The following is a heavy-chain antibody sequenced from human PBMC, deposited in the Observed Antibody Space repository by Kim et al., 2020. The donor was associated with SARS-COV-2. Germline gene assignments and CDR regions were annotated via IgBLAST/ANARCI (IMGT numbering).Heavy chain of an antibody. CDR3: ARHQGYYGSGAAGY. V-gene: IGHV4-39*01. Sequence: SETLSLTCTVSGGSISSSSYYWGWIRQPPGKGLEWIGSIYYSGSTYYNPSLKSRVTISVDTSKNQFSLKLSSVTAADTAVYYCARHQGYYGSGAAGYWGQGTLVTVSS. D-gene: IGHD3-10*01. CDR2: IYYSGST. CDR1: GGSISSSSYY. J-gene: IGHJ4*02.